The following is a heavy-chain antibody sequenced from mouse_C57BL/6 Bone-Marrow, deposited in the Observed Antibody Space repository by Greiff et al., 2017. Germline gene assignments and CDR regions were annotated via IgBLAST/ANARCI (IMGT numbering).Heavy chain of an antibody. V-gene: IGHV1-39*01. J-gene: IGHJ4*01. CDR3: AAYYGSRGYAMDY. CDR1: GYSFTDYN. CDR2: INPNYGTT. D-gene: IGHD1-1*01. Sequence: EVQLQQSGPELVKPGASVKISCKASGYSFTDYNMNWVKQSNGTSLEWIGVINPNYGTTSYNQKFNGKATLTVDQSSSTAYMQLNSLTSDDSAVYYCAAYYGSRGYAMDYWGQGTSVTVSS.